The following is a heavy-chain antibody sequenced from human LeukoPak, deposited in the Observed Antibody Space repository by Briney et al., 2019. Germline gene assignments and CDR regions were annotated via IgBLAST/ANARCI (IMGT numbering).Heavy chain of an antibody. Sequence: PGRSLRLSCAASGFTFSSYAMHWVRQAPGKGLEWVAVISYDGSNKYYADSVKGRFTISRDNSKNTLYLQMNSLRAEDTAVYYCARAGVEYSYGNWFDPWGQGTLVTVSS. J-gene: IGHJ5*02. CDR1: GFTFSSYA. V-gene: IGHV3-30-3*01. D-gene: IGHD5-18*01. CDR3: ARAGVEYSYGNWFDP. CDR2: ISYDGSNK.